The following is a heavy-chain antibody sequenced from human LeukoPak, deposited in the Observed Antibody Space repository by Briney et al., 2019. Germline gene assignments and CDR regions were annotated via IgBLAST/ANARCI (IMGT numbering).Heavy chain of an antibody. CDR3: ARLTTTVTTPFDY. J-gene: IGHJ4*02. V-gene: IGHV3-21*01. Sequence: GGSLRLSCAASGFTFSIYNMNWVRQAPGKGLEWLSSISSSSSYIYYADSVKGRFTISRDNAKNSLYLQMNSLRAEDTAVYYCARLTTTVTTPFDYWGQGTLVTVSS. CDR2: ISSSSSYI. D-gene: IGHD4-17*01. CDR1: GFTFSIYN.